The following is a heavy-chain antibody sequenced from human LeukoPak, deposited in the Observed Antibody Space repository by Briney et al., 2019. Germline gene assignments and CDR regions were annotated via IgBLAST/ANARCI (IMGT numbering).Heavy chain of an antibody. CDR3: AKDRCYRKGKYFGYYYGMDV. J-gene: IGHJ6*02. CDR1: GFTFSSYG. D-gene: IGHD2-15*01. CDR2: ISYEGSNK. V-gene: IGHV3-30*18. Sequence: GGSRRLSCAASGFTFSSYGMPWVRQAPGKGLGWVAVISYEGSNKYYADSVKGRFTISRDNSKNTLYLKMNTLRAEHKGVYYCAKDRCYRKGKYFGYYYGMDVWGQGTTVTVSS.